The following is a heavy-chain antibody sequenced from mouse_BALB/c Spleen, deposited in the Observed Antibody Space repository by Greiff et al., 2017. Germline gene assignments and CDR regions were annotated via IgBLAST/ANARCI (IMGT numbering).Heavy chain of an antibody. J-gene: IGHJ4*01. CDR3: ARTEALGYAMDY. CDR1: GFTFSDYY. D-gene: IGHD4-1*01. CDR2: ISDGGSYT. Sequence: EVKLMESGGGLVKPGGSLKLSCAASGFTFSDYYMYWVRQTPEKRLEWVATISDGGSYTYYPDSVKGRFTISRDNAKNNLYLQMSSLKSEDTAMYYCARTEALGYAMDYWGQGTSVTVSS. V-gene: IGHV5-4*02.